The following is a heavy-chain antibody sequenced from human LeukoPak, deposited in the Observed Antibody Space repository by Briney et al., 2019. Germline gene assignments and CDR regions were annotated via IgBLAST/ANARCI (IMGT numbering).Heavy chain of an antibody. J-gene: IGHJ4*02. CDR1: GFTFSSYG. D-gene: IGHD2-21*01. V-gene: IGHV3-30*18. Sequence: GGSLRLSRAASGFTFSSYGMHWVRQAPGKGLEWVALISYDGSEKYFTDSVKGRFTISRDNSKNTLYLQMNSLKPEDTAVYYCAKDRHFASNVFDYWGQGTLVTVSS. CDR2: ISYDGSEK. CDR3: AKDRHFASNVFDY.